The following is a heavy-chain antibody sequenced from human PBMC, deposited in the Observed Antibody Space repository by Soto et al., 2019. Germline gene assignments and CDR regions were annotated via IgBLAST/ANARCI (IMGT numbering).Heavy chain of an antibody. CDR3: TTAKLLWFGERYDAFDI. CDR1: GFTFSNAW. CDR2: IKSKTDGGTT. V-gene: IGHV3-15*01. J-gene: IGHJ3*02. D-gene: IGHD3-10*01. Sequence: EVQLVKSGGGLVKPGGSLRLSCAASGFTFSNAWMSWVRQAPGKGLEWVGRIKSKTDGGTTDYAAPVKGRFTISRDDSKNTLYLQMNSLKTEDTAVYYCTTAKLLWFGERYDAFDIWGQGTMVTVSS.